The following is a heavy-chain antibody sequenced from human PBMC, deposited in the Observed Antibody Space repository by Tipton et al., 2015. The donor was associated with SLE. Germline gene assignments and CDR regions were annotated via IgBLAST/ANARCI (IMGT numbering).Heavy chain of an antibody. CDR3: ARESCTGGDCYLDV. Sequence: TLSLTCTVSGGSISSSSYYWGWIRQPPGKGLEWIGSIYYSGSTYYNPSLKSRVTISVDTSKNQFSLKLTSAVAADTAVYYCARESCTGGDCYLDVWGKGTTVTVSS. D-gene: IGHD2-8*02. CDR2: IYYSGST. J-gene: IGHJ6*03. CDR1: GGSISSSSYY. V-gene: IGHV4-39*07.